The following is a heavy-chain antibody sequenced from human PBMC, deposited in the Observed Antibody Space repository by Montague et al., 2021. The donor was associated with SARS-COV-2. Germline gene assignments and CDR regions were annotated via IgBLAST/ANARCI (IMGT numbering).Heavy chain of an antibody. Sequence: SETLSLTCTVSGGSISSYYWSRIRQSPGKGLEWIGYIYYSGSTNYNPSLKSPVTISVDTSKNQFSLKLSSVTAADTAVYYCARGDVEMATIKSGGPFYHFDYWGQGTLVTVSS. CDR2: IYYSGST. CDR1: GGSISSYY. D-gene: IGHD5-24*01. V-gene: IGHV4-59*13. CDR3: ARGDVEMATIKSGGPFYHFDY. J-gene: IGHJ4*02.